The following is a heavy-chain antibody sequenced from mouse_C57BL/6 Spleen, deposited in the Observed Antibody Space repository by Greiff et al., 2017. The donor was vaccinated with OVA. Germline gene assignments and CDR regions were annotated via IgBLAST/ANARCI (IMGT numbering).Heavy chain of an antibody. CDR3: ARITTVVEEFAY. J-gene: IGHJ3*01. Sequence: VHLVESGPELVKPGASVKISCKASGYAFSSSWMNWVKQRPGKGLEWIGRIYPGDGDTNYNGKFKGKATLTADKSSSTAYMQLSSLTSEDSAVYFCARITTVVEEFAYWGQGTLVTVSA. CDR1: GYAFSSSW. D-gene: IGHD1-1*01. V-gene: IGHV1-82*01. CDR2: IYPGDGDT.